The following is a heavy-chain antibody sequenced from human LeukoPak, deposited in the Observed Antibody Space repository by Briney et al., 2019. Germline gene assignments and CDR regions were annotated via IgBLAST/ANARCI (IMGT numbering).Heavy chain of an antibody. CDR3: ARDVSGYASTNFDY. CDR1: GGSLSNFY. Sequence: PSETLSLTCAVYGGSLSNFYWNWIRQPPGKGLEWIGEINHSGSTNYNPSLKSRVTISVDTSKNQFSLKLSSVTAADTAVYYCARDVSGYASTNFDYWGQGTLVTVSS. V-gene: IGHV4-34*01. CDR2: INHSGST. J-gene: IGHJ4*02. D-gene: IGHD5-12*01.